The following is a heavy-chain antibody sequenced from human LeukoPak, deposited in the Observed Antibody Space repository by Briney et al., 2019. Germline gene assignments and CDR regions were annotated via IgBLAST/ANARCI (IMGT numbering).Heavy chain of an antibody. CDR2: IYHSGRS. D-gene: IGHD3-10*01. J-gene: IGHJ4*02. CDR3: ARERQYYGSGSYDH. CDR1: GGSISSYY. Sequence: SETLPLTCTVSGGSISSYYWSWIRQSPGKGLEWIGYIYHSGRSYYNPSLKSRVVISIDTSKNQFSLKLSSVTAADTAVYYCARERQYYGSGSYDHWGQGTLVTVSS. V-gene: IGHV4-4*08.